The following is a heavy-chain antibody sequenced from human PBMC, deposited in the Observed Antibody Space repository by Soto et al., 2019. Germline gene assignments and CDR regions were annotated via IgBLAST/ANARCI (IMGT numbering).Heavy chain of an antibody. Sequence: GGSLRLSCAASGFTFSSYSMNWVRQAPGKGLEWVSSISSSSSYIYYADSVKGRFTIFRDNAKNSLYLQMNSLRAEDTAVYYCARDPRGDGDAFDIWGQGTMVTVSS. J-gene: IGHJ3*02. D-gene: IGHD2-21*02. CDR3: ARDPRGDGDAFDI. CDR2: ISSSSSYI. V-gene: IGHV3-21*01. CDR1: GFTFSSYS.